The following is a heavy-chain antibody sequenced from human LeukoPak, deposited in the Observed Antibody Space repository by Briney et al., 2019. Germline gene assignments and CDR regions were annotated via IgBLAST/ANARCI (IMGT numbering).Heavy chain of an antibody. J-gene: IGHJ4*02. CDR3: ARDRNPSYFDY. CDR1: GFTFSSYA. CDR2: ISSDGTNK. Sequence: SGGSLRLSCAASGFTFSSYAMYWARQAPGKGLEWVAVISSDGTNKYYPDSVKGRFTISRDNSKNTLYLQMNSLRAEDTAVYYCARDRNPSYFDYWGQGTLVTVSS. V-gene: IGHV3-30*04.